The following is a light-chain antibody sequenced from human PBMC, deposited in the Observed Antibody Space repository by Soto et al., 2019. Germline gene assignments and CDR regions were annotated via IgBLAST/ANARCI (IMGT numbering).Light chain of an antibody. V-gene: IGLV2-23*01. CDR1: GSDVGSFDL. CDR3: SSYAGSMTWV. Sequence: QSALTQPASVSGSPEQSITISCTGPGSDVGSFDLVSWYQQQPGKAPKLIIFEGSKRPSGVSNRFSGSKSDNRASLTISGLQAEDEADYYCSSYAGSMTWVFGGGTKLTVL. J-gene: IGLJ3*02. CDR2: EGS.